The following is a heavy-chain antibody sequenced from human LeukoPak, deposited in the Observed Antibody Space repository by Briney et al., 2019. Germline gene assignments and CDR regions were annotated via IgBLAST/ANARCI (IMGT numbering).Heavy chain of an antibody. CDR1: GGTFSSYA. D-gene: IGHD2-15*01. CDR3: ARSTPDILVVVAATNDAFDI. V-gene: IGHV1-69*05. Sequence: ASVKVSCKASGGTFSSYAISWVRQAPGQGLEWMGRIIPIFGTANYAQKFQGRVTITTDESTSTAYMELSSLRSEDTAVYYCARSTPDILVVVAATNDAFDIWGQGTMVTVSS. J-gene: IGHJ3*02. CDR2: IIPIFGTA.